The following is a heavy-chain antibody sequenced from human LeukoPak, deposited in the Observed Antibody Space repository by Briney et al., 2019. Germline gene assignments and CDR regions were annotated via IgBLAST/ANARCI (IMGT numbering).Heavy chain of an antibody. CDR2: ISGSSSYI. Sequence: GGSLRLSCAASGFTFSSYSMNWVRQAPGKGLEGVSSISGSSSYIYYADSVKGRFTISRDNAKNSLYLQMNSLRAEDTAVYYCARDPNSGYDFNYYYGMDVWGQGTTVTVSS. CDR3: ARDPNSGYDFNYYYGMDV. D-gene: IGHD5-12*01. J-gene: IGHJ6*02. CDR1: GFTFSSYS. V-gene: IGHV3-21*01.